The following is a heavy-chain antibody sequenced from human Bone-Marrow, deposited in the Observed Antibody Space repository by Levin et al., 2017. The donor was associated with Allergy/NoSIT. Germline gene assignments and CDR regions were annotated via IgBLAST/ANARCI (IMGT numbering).Heavy chain of an antibody. CDR1: GFTFSDYY. J-gene: IGHJ4*02. D-gene: IGHD5-18*01. CDR3: ASAITTGYSYGFDY. CDR2: ISSSSSYT. Sequence: GGSLRLSCAASGFTFSDYYMSWIRQAPGKGLEWVSYISSSSSYTNYADSVKGRFTISRDNAKNSLYLQMNSLRAEDTAVYYCASAITTGYSYGFDYWGQGTLVTVSS. V-gene: IGHV3-11*03.